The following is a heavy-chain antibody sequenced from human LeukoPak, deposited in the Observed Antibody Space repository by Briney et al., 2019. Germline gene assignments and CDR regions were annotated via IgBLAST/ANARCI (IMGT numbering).Heavy chain of an antibody. CDR2: ISSSSSYI. Sequence: GGSLRLSCAASGFTFSSYSMNWVRQAPGKGLEWVSSISSSSSYIYYADSVKGRFTISRDNSKNTLYLQMNSLRAEDTAVYYCAKDPSITMVRGVYMDVWGKGTTVTISS. V-gene: IGHV3-21*01. D-gene: IGHD3-10*01. CDR1: GFTFSSYS. CDR3: AKDPSITMVRGVYMDV. J-gene: IGHJ6*03.